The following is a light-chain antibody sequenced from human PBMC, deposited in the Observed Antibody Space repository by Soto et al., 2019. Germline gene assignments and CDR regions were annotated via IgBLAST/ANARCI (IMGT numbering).Light chain of an antibody. CDR3: QQLNTYPRT. CDR2: DAS. V-gene: IGKV3D-20*02. J-gene: IGKJ3*01. Sequence: EIVLTQSPGTLSLSPGERATLSCRASQSVSSSYLAWYQQKPGQAPRLLIYDASNRATGIPARFSGSGSGTDFTLTISSLQPEDFATYYCQQLNTYPRTFGPGTKVDIK. CDR1: QSVSSSY.